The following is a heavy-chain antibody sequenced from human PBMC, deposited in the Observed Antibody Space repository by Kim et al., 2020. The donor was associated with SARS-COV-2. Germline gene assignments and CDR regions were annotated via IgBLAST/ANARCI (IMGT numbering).Heavy chain of an antibody. Sequence: SETLSLTCSVSGGSITGGGYHWSWIRQHPGKGLEWIGYIYDSGSTYYNASLKSRVIISVDTSKNHFSLNLRSVTAADTAVYYCARGNGDYGGRRFDIWG. J-gene: IGHJ3*02. D-gene: IGHD4-17*01. CDR1: GGSITGGGYH. CDR2: IYDSGST. V-gene: IGHV4-31*03. CDR3: ARGNGDYGGRRFDI.